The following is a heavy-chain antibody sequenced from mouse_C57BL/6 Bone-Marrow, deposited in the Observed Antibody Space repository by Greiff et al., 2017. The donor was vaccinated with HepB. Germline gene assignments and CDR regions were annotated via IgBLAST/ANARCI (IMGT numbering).Heavy chain of an antibody. Sequence: EVQLVESGGGLVKPGGSLKLSCAASGFTFSSYAMSWVRQTPEKRLEWVATISDGGSYTYYPDNVKGRFTISRDNAKNNLYLQMSHLKSEDTAMYYCAREGLGRPFAYWGQGTLVTVSA. J-gene: IGHJ3*01. CDR3: AREGLGRPFAY. V-gene: IGHV5-4*01. D-gene: IGHD4-1*01. CDR2: ISDGGSYT. CDR1: GFTFSSYA.